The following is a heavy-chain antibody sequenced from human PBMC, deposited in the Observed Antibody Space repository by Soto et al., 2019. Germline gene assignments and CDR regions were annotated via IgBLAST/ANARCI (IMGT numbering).Heavy chain of an antibody. CDR1: GGTFSSYA. V-gene: IGHV1-69*13. Sequence: ASVKVSCKASGGTFSSYAISWVRQAPGQGLEWMGGIIPIFGTANYAQKFQGRVTITADESTSTAYMELSSLRSEDTAVYYCASTLISGYSGYDSPLYYYGMDVWGQGXTVTVSS. CDR2: IIPIFGTA. CDR3: ASTLISGYSGYDSPLYYYGMDV. J-gene: IGHJ6*02. D-gene: IGHD5-12*01.